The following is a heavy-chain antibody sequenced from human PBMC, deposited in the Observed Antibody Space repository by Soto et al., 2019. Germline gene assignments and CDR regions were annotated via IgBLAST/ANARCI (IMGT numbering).Heavy chain of an antibody. D-gene: IGHD3-10*01. J-gene: IGHJ6*02. CDR3: ARNPVLWFGEFNTGYYYYYYGMDV. V-gene: IGHV5-51*01. CDR2: IYPGDSDT. CDR1: GYSFTSYW. Sequence: GESLKISCKGSGYSFTSYWIGWVRQMAGKGLEWMGIIYPGDSDTRYSPSFQGEVTISADNSISTAYLQWSSLEASDTAMYYCARNPVLWFGEFNTGYYYYYYGMDVWGQGTTVTVSS.